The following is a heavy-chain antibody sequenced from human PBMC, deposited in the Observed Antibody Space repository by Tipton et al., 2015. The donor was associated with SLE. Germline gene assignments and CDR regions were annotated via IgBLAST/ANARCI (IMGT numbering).Heavy chain of an antibody. CDR2: IYSSGVT. V-gene: IGHV3-53*01. J-gene: IGHJ2*01. CDR1: GVTVSHNY. CDR3: ARFSLQSWYFDL. Sequence: QLVQSGGGLIQPGGSLSLSCAVSGVTVSHNYMSWVRQTPGKGLEWVTLIYSSGVTFYTDSVKGRFTISRDIYKNTLSLQMDSLRAEDTAVYYCARFSLQSWYFDLWGRGTLVSVSS. D-gene: IGHD3-16*01.